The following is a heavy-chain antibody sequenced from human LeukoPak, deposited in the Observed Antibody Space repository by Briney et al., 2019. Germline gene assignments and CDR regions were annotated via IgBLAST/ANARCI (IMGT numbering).Heavy chain of an antibody. D-gene: IGHD2-21*02. Sequence: PGGSLRRSCAASGFTFSDYYMSWIRQAPGKGLEWVSYISSSGSTIYYADSVKGRFTISRDNAKNSLYLQTNSLRAEDTAVYYCARASGGGGDLTAGAFDIWGQGTMVTVSS. CDR3: ARASGGGGDLTAGAFDI. V-gene: IGHV3-11*01. CDR2: ISSSGSTI. CDR1: GFTFSDYY. J-gene: IGHJ3*02.